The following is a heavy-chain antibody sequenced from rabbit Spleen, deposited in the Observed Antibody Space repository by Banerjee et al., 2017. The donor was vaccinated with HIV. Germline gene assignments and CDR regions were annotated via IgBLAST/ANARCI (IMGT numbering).Heavy chain of an antibody. D-gene: IGHD8-1*01. Sequence: QSLEESGGDLVKPEGSLTLTCTASGVSFSFNSYMCWVRQAPGKGLEWIACIDTGSSGFTYFASWAKGRFTISKTSSTTVTLQMTSLTAADTATYFCARDSGSSFSSYGMDLWGQGTLVTVS. CDR3: ARDSGSSFSSYGMDL. CDR1: GVSFSFNSY. J-gene: IGHJ6*01. CDR2: IDTGSSGFT. V-gene: IGHV1S40*01.